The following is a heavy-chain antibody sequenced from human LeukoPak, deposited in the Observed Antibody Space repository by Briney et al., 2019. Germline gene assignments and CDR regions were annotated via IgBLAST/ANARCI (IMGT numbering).Heavy chain of an antibody. CDR3: ARDRDYGAPDY. Sequence: GRSLRLSCAASGFTFSTYWMHWVRQAPGKGLDWVSRINGDGTSTSTSYADSVKGRFTISRDNAKNTLYLHMNTLRAEDTAVYYCARDRDYGAPDYWGQGTLVTVSS. V-gene: IGHV3-74*01. CDR2: INGDGTSTST. D-gene: IGHD4-17*01. CDR1: GFTFSTYW. J-gene: IGHJ4*02.